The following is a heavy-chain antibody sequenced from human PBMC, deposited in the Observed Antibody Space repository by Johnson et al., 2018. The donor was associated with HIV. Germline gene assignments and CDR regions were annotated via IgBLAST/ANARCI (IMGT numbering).Heavy chain of an antibody. V-gene: IGHV3-64*01. CDR3: ARKVVTADVAFDI. J-gene: IGHJ3*02. D-gene: IGHD2-21*02. CDR2: ISSNGGST. Sequence: VQLVESGGGLVQPGGSLRLSCAASGFTFSSYAMHWVRQAPGKGLEYVSAISSNGGSTYYANSVKGRFTISSDNSKNTLYLQMGSLRAEDMAVYYCARKVVTADVAFDIWGQGTMVTVSS. CDR1: GFTFSSYA.